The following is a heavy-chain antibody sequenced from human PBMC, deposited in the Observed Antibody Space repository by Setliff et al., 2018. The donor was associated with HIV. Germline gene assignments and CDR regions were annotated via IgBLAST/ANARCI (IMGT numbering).Heavy chain of an antibody. Sequence: SETLSLTCTVSGGSISSGSYYWSWIRQPAGEGLEWIGHVYTSGSTTYNPSLKSRVTISVDTSKNQFSLKLSSLTAADTAVYYCARLAGQRTIAAADYFFDFWGQGALVTVSS. CDR1: GGSISSGSYY. V-gene: IGHV4-61*09. D-gene: IGHD6-13*01. CDR3: ARLAGQRTIAAADYFFDF. J-gene: IGHJ4*02. CDR2: VYTSGST.